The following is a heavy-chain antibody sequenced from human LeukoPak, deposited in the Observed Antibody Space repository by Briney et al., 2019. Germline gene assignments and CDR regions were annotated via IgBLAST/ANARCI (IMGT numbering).Heavy chain of an antibody. CDR1: GVSMRGAY. Sequence: PSETLSLTCTVSGVSMRGAYWSWIRQPPGKGLEWIGYAFFEGNTRYNPSLKSRVTMSVDTSKNQFSLKLSSVTAADTAVYYCARAELELREEGVVDGLDVWGKGTTVTVSS. CDR2: AFFEGNT. J-gene: IGHJ6*03. V-gene: IGHV4-59*01. D-gene: IGHD1-7*01. CDR3: ARAELELREEGVVDGLDV.